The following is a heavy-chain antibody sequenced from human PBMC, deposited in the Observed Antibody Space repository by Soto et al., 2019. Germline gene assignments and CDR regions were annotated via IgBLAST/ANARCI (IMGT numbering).Heavy chain of an antibody. Sequence: SETLSLTCAVSGGSISSGGYSWSWIRQPPGKGLEWIGYIYHSGSTYYNPSLKSRVTISVDRSKNQFSLKLSSVTAADTAVYYCARVIGGLYYFDYWGQGTLVTVSS. CDR2: IYHSGST. J-gene: IGHJ4*02. D-gene: IGHD3-16*01. CDR3: ARVIGGLYYFDY. V-gene: IGHV4-30-2*01. CDR1: GGSISSGGYS.